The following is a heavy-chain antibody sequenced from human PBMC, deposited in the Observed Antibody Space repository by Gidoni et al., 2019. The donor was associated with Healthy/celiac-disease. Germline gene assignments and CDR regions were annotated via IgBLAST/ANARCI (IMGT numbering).Heavy chain of an antibody. CDR3: ARDYDILTGYYTAGY. Sequence: QVQLVQSGAEVKKPGASVTVSCKASGYTFTSYGISWVRQAPVQGLEWMGWISAYNGNTNYAQKLQGRVTMTTDTSTSTAYMELRSLRSDDTAVYYCARDYDILTGYYTAGYWGQGTLVTVSS. J-gene: IGHJ4*02. CDR2: ISAYNGNT. D-gene: IGHD3-9*01. CDR1: GYTFTSYG. V-gene: IGHV1-18*01.